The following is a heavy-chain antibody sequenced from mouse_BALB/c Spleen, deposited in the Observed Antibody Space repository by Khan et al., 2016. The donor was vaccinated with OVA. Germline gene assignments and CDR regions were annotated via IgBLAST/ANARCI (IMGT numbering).Heavy chain of an antibody. V-gene: IGHV1S136*01. J-gene: IGHJ4*01. CDR3: ARSTYYGNPYAMDY. CDR1: GYTFTSYV. Sequence: DVQLVESGPELVKPGASVKMSCKASGYTFTSYVMHWVKQKPGQGLEWIGYINPYSDDTKYNEKYKGKATLTSDKSSSTAYMELSSLTSEDSAVNYCARSTYYGNPYAMDYWGQGTSVTVSS. CDR2: INPYSDDT. D-gene: IGHD2-10*01.